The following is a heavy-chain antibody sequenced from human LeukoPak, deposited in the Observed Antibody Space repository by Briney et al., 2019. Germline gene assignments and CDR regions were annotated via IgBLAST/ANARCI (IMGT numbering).Heavy chain of an antibody. V-gene: IGHV1-69*01. CDR1: GGTFSSYA. D-gene: IGHD3-3*01. CDR3: ARSSFGVASVKNYYYYMDV. J-gene: IGHJ6*03. CDR2: IIPIFGTT. Sequence: SVKVSCTASGGTFSSYAISWVRQAPGQGLEWMGGIIPIFGTTNYAQKFQGRVTITADESTSTAYMELSSLTSEDTAVYYCARSSFGVASVKNYYYYMDVWGKGTTVTVSS.